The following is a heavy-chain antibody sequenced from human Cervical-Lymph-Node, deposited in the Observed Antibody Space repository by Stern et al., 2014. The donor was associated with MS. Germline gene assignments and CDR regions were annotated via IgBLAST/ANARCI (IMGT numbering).Heavy chain of an antibody. Sequence: QLLESGGGLIQPGGSLRLSCAASGFSVTSSYMTWVRQAPGKGLEWVSIIYSDGKTDYADSVKGRFTISRDKSEKMLSLQMNSLRAEDTAIYYCARVGGSVTFYDHAFDIWGQGTMVTVS. CDR2: IYSDGKT. CDR1: GFSVTSSY. CDR3: ARVGGSVTFYDHAFDI. J-gene: IGHJ3*02. V-gene: IGHV3-53*01. D-gene: IGHD5/OR15-5a*01.